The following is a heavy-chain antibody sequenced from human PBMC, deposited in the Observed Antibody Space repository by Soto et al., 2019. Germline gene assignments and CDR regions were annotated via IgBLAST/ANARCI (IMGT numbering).Heavy chain of an antibody. J-gene: IGHJ4*02. CDR1: GFTFSSYS. D-gene: IGHD6-13*01. CDR3: ARAPRIAAAGLLHFFDY. CDR2: ISSSSYI. Sequence: GGSLRLSCAASGFTFSSYSMNWVRQAPGKGLEWVSSISSSSYIYYAGSCKGRFTISRDNAKNSLYLQMNSLRAEDTAVYYCARAPRIAAAGLLHFFDYWGQGTLVTVSS. V-gene: IGHV3-21*01.